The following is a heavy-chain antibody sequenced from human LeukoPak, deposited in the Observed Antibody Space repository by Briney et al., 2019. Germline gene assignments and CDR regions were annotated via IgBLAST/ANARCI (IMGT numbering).Heavy chain of an antibody. CDR1: GFTFSSYG. V-gene: IGHV3-30*03. D-gene: IGHD4-17*01. J-gene: IGHJ6*02. CDR2: ISYDGSSK. CDR3: AREHLDGDYAYYYGMDV. Sequence: PGRSLRLACAASGFTFSSYGIHWVRQAPGKGLEWVAVISYDGSSKFYADSVKGRFTISRDNSKNTLYLQMNSLRAEDTAVYYCAREHLDGDYAYYYGMDVWGQGTTVTVSS.